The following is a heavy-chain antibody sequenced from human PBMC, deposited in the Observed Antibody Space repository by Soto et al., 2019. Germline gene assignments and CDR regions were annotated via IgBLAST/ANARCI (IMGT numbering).Heavy chain of an antibody. J-gene: IGHJ4*02. CDR2: IHSSGGT. CDR1: GASIRSSDYF. V-gene: IGHV4-39*01. CDR3: ARLIVGATRRADVVS. Sequence: PETLCVTCNVSGASIRSSDYFWGWIRQPPGKGPEWIASIHSSGGTYYSASLKRRSTISLDTPAKQFSLKMTSVTAADTAVYYCARLIVGATRRADVVSWGQGILVSVS. D-gene: IGHD1-26*01.